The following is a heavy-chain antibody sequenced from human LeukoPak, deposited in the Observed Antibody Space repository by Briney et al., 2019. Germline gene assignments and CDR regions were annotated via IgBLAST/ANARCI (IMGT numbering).Heavy chain of an antibody. CDR2: LSWNSGSI. CDR3: ATLSSPLFDY. Sequence: GRSLRLSCAASGFTFDEYAMHWVRQAPGKGLEWVSGLSWNSGSIGYADSVKGRFTISRDNAKNSLYLQMNSLRAEDTALYYCATLSSPLFDYWGRGTLVTVSS. V-gene: IGHV3-9*01. CDR1: GFTFDEYA. D-gene: IGHD6-13*01. J-gene: IGHJ4*02.